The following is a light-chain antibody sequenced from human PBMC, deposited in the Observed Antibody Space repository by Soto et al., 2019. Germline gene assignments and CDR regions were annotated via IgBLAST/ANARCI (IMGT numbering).Light chain of an antibody. CDR3: QQYNDYYPT. Sequence: DIQRPPSPATVSASVRDTVTVTCRASQSVSGWLAWYQQKPGEAPKLLIYDASALPRGVPSRFSGSGSGTEFTLTISSLQPEDFATYYCQQYNDYYPTFGQGTKVDIK. V-gene: IGKV1-5*01. J-gene: IGKJ1*01. CDR2: DAS. CDR1: QSVSGW.